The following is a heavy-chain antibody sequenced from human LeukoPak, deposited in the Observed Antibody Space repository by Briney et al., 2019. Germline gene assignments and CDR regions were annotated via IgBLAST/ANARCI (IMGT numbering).Heavy chain of an antibody. V-gene: IGHV4-59*08. D-gene: IGHD6-13*01. J-gene: IGHJ4*02. CDR1: GGSISSYY. Sequence: SSETLSLTCTVSGGSISSYYWSWVRQPPGKGLEWIGYIYYSGSTNYNPSLKSRVTISVDTSKNQFSLKLSSVTAADTAVYYCARYLKGIAAAGSYFDYWGQGTLVTVSS. CDR2: IYYSGST. CDR3: ARYLKGIAAAGSYFDY.